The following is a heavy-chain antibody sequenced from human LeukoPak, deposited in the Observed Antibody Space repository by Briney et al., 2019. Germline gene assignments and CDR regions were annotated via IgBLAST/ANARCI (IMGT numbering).Heavy chain of an antibody. CDR3: ARDGCSSTTNCDENNWFDP. D-gene: IGHD2/OR15-2a*01. J-gene: IGHJ5*02. V-gene: IGHV1-46*01. CDR1: GYTFSDYY. CDR2: INPSGGST. Sequence: ASVKVSCKASGYTFSDYYMHWVRQAPGQVLEWMGVINPSGGSTRYAQKFQGRVTMTRDMSTSTVDMELSSLRSEDTAVYYCARDGCSSTTNCDENNWFDPWGQGTLVIVSS.